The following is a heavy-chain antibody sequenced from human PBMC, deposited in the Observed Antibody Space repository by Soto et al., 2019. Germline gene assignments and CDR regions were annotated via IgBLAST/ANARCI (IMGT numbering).Heavy chain of an antibody. Sequence: ASVKVSCKASGGTFSSYAISWVRQAPGQGLEWMGGIIPIFSTANYAQKFQGRVTITADKSTSTAYMELSSLRSEDTAVYYCARVKAYYYDSSGYYYDYWGQGTLVTVSS. CDR1: GGTFSSYA. V-gene: IGHV1-69*06. J-gene: IGHJ4*02. CDR3: ARVKAYYYDSSGYYYDY. D-gene: IGHD3-22*01. CDR2: IIPIFSTA.